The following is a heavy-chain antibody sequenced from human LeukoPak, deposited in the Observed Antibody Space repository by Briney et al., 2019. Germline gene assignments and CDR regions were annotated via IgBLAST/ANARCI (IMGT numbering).Heavy chain of an antibody. Sequence: PGGSLRLSCAASGFTFSSYWMSWVRQAPGKGLEWVANIKQDGSEKYYVDSVKGRFTISRDNAKNSLYLQMNSLRAEDTAAYYCASAFDWSLYYFDYWGQGTLVTVSS. CDR3: ASAFDWSLYYFDY. V-gene: IGHV3-7*01. J-gene: IGHJ4*02. CDR1: GFTFSSYW. D-gene: IGHD3-9*01. CDR2: IKQDGSEK.